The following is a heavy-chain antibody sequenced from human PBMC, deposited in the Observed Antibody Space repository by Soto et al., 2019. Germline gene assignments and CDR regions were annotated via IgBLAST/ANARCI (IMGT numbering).Heavy chain of an antibody. Sequence: GASVKVSCKASGGTFSSYAISWVRQAPGQGLEWMGGIIPIFGTANYAQKFQGRVTITADESTSTAYMELSSLRSEDTAVYYCATDGAMDYYYYYGMDVCGQGTTVTVYS. J-gene: IGHJ6*02. CDR2: IIPIFGTA. D-gene: IGHD2-8*01. CDR1: GGTFSSYA. CDR3: ATDGAMDYYYYYGMDV. V-gene: IGHV1-69*13.